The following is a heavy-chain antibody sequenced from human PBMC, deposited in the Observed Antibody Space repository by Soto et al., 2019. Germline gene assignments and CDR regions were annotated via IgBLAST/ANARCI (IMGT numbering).Heavy chain of an antibody. D-gene: IGHD1-26*01. J-gene: IGHJ6*02. CDR2: IYSGGST. V-gene: IGHV3-53*02. CDR1: GFTVSSNY. Sequence: EVQLVETGGGLIQPGGSLRLSCAASGFTVSSNYMSWVRQAPGKGLEWVSVIYSGGSTYYADSVKGRFTISRDNSKNTLYLQMNSLRAEDTAVYYCARGFSSRGATLLPYYYGMDVWGQGTTVTVSS. CDR3: ARGFSSRGATLLPYYYGMDV.